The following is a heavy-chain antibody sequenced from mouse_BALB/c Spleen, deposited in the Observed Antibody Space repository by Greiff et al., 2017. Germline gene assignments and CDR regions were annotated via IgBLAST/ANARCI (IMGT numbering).Heavy chain of an antibody. V-gene: IGHV2-4-1*01. J-gene: IGHJ1*01. CDR2: IWSGGST. Sequence: VQVVESGPGLVQPSQSLSITCTVSGFSLTSYGVHWVRQSPGKGLEWLGVIWSGGSTDYNAAFISRLSISKDNSKSQVFFKMNSLQADDTAIYYCARNLNYYGRNWYFDVWGAGTTVTVSS. CDR1: GFSLTSYG. D-gene: IGHD1-1*01. CDR3: ARNLNYYGRNWYFDV.